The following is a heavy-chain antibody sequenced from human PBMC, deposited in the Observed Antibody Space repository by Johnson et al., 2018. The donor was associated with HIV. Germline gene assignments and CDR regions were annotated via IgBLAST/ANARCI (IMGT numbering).Heavy chain of an antibody. CDR3: AKSLPGYDAFDI. V-gene: IGHV3-9*01. Sequence: VQLVESGGGLVQPGRSVRLSCAASGFTFDDYAMHWVRQAPGKGLEWVSGISWNSGSIGYADSVKGRFTISRDNAKNSLYLQMNSLRAEDTAVYYCAKSLPGYDAFDIWGQGTMVTVSS. CDR1: GFTFDDYA. CDR2: ISWNSGSI. D-gene: IGHD5-12*01. J-gene: IGHJ3*02.